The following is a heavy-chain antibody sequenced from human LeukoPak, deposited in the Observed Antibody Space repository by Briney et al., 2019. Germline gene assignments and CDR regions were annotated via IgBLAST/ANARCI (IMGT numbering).Heavy chain of an antibody. D-gene: IGHD6-19*01. V-gene: IGHV4-61*03. J-gene: IGHJ5*02. CDR1: GGSVSSGSYY. CDR3: AREREVAGAHWFGL. Sequence: FETLPLTSTVSGGSVSSGSYYWSWIRQPPGKGLEWIGYIYYSGSTNYNPSLKSRVTMSVDTSKNHFSLKLTSVTAADTAVYYCAREREVAGAHWFGLWAQITLVTVSS. CDR2: IYYSGST.